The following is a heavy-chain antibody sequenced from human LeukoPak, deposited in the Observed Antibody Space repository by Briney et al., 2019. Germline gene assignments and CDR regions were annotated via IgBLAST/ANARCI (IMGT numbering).Heavy chain of an antibody. Sequence: SVKVSCKASGGTFSSYAISWVRQAPGQRLEWMGRIIPILGIANYAQKFQGRVTITADKSTSTAYMELSSLRSEDTAVYYCARGGRYYDSSGYRGPPEDYFDYWGQGTLVTVSS. J-gene: IGHJ4*02. CDR2: IIPILGIA. CDR1: GGTFSSYA. V-gene: IGHV1-69*04. D-gene: IGHD3-22*01. CDR3: ARGGRYYDSSGYRGPPEDYFDY.